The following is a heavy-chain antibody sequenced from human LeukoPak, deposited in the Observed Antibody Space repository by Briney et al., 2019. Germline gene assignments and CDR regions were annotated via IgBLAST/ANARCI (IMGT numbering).Heavy chain of an antibody. V-gene: IGHV3-30-3*01. J-gene: IGHJ4*02. D-gene: IGHD6-6*01. CDR2: ISYDGSNK. CDR3: AKDTAAHPYYFDY. Sequence: GGSLRLSCAASGFTFSSYAMHWVRQAPGKGLEWVAVISYDGSNKYYADSVKGRFTISRDNSKNTLYLQMNSLRAEDTAVYYCAKDTAAHPYYFDYWGQGTLVTVSS. CDR1: GFTFSSYA.